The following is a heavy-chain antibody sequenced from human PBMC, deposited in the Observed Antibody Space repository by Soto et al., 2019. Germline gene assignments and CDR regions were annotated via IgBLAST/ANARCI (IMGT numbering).Heavy chain of an antibody. CDR1: GYTFTGYY. J-gene: IGHJ4*01. CDR3: ARTLAYGGVIYFDI. V-gene: IGHV1-2*02. D-gene: IGHD3-16*01. Sequence: ASVKVSCKASGYTFTGYYIHWVRQAPGQGLQWMGWINPNSGGKNYAQEFQDRVTMTRDTSISTAYMELSRLTYDDTAVYYCARTLAYGGVIYFDIWGHGTLVTVSS. CDR2: INPNSGGK.